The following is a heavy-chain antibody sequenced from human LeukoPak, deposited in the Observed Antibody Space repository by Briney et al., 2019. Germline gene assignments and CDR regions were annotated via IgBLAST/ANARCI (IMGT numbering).Heavy chain of an antibody. V-gene: IGHV4-30-4*01. D-gene: IGHD1-14*01. CDR1: GGSISNGDYY. Sequence: KPSETLSLTCTVSGGSISNGDYYWNWIRQPPGKGLEWIGNIYNSGSTYYNPSLKSRVTISVDTSKNQFSLELSSVTAADTAVYYCASNPTKSDYYYYYGMDVWGQGTTVTVSS. CDR3: ASNPTKSDYYYYYGMDV. J-gene: IGHJ6*02. CDR2: IYNSGST.